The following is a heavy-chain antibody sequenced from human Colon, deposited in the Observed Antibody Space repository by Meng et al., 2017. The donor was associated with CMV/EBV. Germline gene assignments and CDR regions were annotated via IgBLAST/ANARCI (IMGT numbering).Heavy chain of an antibody. CDR3: AREKEGVVGRDAFDI. Sequence: GSLRLSCTVSGGSISSSSYYWSWIRQPPGKGLEWIGYIYYSGSTNYNPSLKSRVTISVDTSKNQFSLKLSSVTAADTAVYYCAREKEGVVGRDAFDIWGQGTMVTVSS. D-gene: IGHD1-26*01. CDR1: GGSISSSSYY. CDR2: IYYSGST. V-gene: IGHV4-61*01. J-gene: IGHJ3*02.